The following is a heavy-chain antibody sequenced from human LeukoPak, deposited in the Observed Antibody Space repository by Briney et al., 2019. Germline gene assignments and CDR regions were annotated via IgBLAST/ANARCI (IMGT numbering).Heavy chain of an antibody. D-gene: IGHD3-10*01. CDR2: INAGNGNT. CDR3: AKFGRFGDSYDY. J-gene: IGHJ4*02. Sequence: ASVKVSCKASGYTFTADAMHWVRQAPGQRLEWMGWINAGNGNTKYSQKSQGRVTITRDISASTAYMELGTLRSEDTAVYYCAKFGRFGDSYDYWGQGTLVTVSS. CDR1: GYTFTADA. V-gene: IGHV1-3*01.